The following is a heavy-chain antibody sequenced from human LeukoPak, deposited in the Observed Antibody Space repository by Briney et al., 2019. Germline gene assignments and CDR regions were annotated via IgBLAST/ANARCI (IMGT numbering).Heavy chain of an antibody. D-gene: IGHD2-2*01. CDR3: ARGVISVVVPAALVDY. CDR2: INWNGGST. J-gene: IGHJ4*02. V-gene: IGHV3-20*04. Sequence: GGSLRLSCAASGFTFDDYGMSWVRQAPGKGLEWVFGINWNGGSTGYADSVKGRFTISRDNAKNSLYLQMNSLRAEDTALYYCARGVISVVVPAALVDYWGQGTLVTVSS. CDR1: GFTFDDYG.